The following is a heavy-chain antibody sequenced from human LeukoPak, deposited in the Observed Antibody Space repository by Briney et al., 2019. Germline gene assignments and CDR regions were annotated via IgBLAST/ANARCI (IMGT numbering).Heavy chain of an antibody. CDR2: VYDTGDT. CDR1: GTSITRTY. Sequence: PSETLSLTRTVSGTSITRTYWSWIRQPPGRGLESVGYVYDTGDTNYNPSLKSRVTMSLDTSKNQFSLTLSSVTAADTAVYYCARERVVPAAIEIDYWGQGTLVTVSS. D-gene: IGHD2-2*02. CDR3: ARERVVPAAIEIDY. V-gene: IGHV4-59*12. J-gene: IGHJ4*02.